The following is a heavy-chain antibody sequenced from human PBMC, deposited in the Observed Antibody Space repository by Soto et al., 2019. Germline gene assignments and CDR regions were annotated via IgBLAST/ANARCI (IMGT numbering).Heavy chain of an antibody. CDR2: IYYSGST. Sequence: PSETMSLTCTVSGGSISTYCWSWIRQPPGKGLEWIGYIYYSGSTSYNPSLKSRVTMSVDTSKNLFSLKLNSVTAADTAVYYCARDTAWSYMDVWGKGTTVTVSS. J-gene: IGHJ6*03. CDR3: ARDTAWSYMDV. CDR1: GGSISTYC. V-gene: IGHV4-59*01. D-gene: IGHD5-18*01.